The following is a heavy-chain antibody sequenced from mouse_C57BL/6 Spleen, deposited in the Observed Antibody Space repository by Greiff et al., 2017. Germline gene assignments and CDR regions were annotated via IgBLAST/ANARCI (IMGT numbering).Heavy chain of an antibody. V-gene: IGHV5-9-1*02. D-gene: IGHD1-2*01. J-gene: IGHJ3*01. CDR2: ISSGGDYI. Sequence: EVKLVESGEGLVKPGGSLKLSCAASGFTFSSYAMSWVRQTPEKRLEWVAYISSGGDYIYYADTVKGRFTISRDNARNTLYLQMSSLKSEDTAMXYCTRVGYSPFAYWGQGTLVTVSA. CDR1: GFTFSSYA. CDR3: TRVGYSPFAY.